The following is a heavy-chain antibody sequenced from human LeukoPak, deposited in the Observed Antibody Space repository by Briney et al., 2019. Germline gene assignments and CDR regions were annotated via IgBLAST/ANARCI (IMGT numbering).Heavy chain of an antibody. Sequence: GGSLRLSCVVSGFTFQHYAIHWVRQAPGKGLEWVSLISADGGTTFYANSIRGRFTISRDNSKNSLFLQMTSLGTEDTAVYYCAKDDHCTRTRCPDPHYYFYGMDVWGQGTTVAVSS. V-gene: IGHV3-43*02. D-gene: IGHD2-2*01. J-gene: IGHJ6*02. CDR2: ISADGGTT. CDR3: AKDDHCTRTRCPDPHYYFYGMDV. CDR1: GFTFQHYA.